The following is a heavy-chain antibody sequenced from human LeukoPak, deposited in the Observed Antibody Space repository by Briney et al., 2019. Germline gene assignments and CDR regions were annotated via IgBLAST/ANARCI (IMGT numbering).Heavy chain of an antibody. CDR3: ARGRYYLDS. Sequence: GRSLRLSCAASGFTFSSYGMHWVRQAPGKGLVWVSRFNSDGSSTYYADPVKGRFTISRDNAKNTLYLQMNSLRAEDTAVYYCARGRYYLDSWGQGTLVTVSS. CDR2: FNSDGSST. CDR1: GFTFSSYG. D-gene: IGHD4-17*01. V-gene: IGHV3-74*01. J-gene: IGHJ4*02.